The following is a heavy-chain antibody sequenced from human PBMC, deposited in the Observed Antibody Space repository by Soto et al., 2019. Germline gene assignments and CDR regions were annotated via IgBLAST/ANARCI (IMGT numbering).Heavy chain of an antibody. J-gene: IGHJ4*02. CDR2: ISGSGGST. CDR1: GFTFSSYA. Sequence: GGSLRLSCAASGFTFSSYAMSWVRQAPGKGLEWVSAISGSGGSTYYADSVKGRFTISRDNSKNTLYLQMNSLRAEDTAVYYCAKAPPRPGPYDSSGWPDYWGQGTLVTVSS. V-gene: IGHV3-23*01. CDR3: AKAPPRPGPYDSSGWPDY. D-gene: IGHD3-22*01.